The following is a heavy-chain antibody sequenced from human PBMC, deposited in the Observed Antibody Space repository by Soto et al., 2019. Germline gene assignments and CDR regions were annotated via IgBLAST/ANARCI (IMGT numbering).Heavy chain of an antibody. Sequence: SETLSLTCTVSGGSISSSDYYWGWIRQPPGKGLEWIGTVDYSGTSSYNPSLEGRVTISVDTSRNQFSLKVNSVTAADTAVYYCARRTPWYASESSRFDPWGQGALVTVSS. V-gene: IGHV4-39*01. CDR3: ARRTPWYASESSRFDP. D-gene: IGHD3-10*01. J-gene: IGHJ5*02. CDR2: VDYSGTS. CDR1: GGSISSSDYY.